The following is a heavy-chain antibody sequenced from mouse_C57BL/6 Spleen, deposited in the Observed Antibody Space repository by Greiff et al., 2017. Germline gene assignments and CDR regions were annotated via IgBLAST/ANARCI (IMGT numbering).Heavy chain of an antibody. Sequence: QVQLQQSGPELVKPGASVKISCKASGYAFSSSWMNWVKQRPGKGLEWIGRIYPGDGDTNYNGKFKGKATLTADKSSSTAYMQLSSLTSEDSAVYFCARAGTFYYWGQGTTLTVSS. CDR3: ARAGTFYY. CDR2: IYPGDGDT. D-gene: IGHD1-1*02. J-gene: IGHJ2*01. CDR1: GYAFSSSW. V-gene: IGHV1-82*01.